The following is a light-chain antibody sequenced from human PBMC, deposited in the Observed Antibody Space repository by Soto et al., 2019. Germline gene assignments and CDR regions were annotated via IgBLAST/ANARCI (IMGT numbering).Light chain of an antibody. J-gene: IGKJ4*01. Sequence: DIVMTQSPLSLPVTPGEPASISCRSSQSLLHSNGYNYLNWYLQKPGQSPQLLIYSVSNRASGVPDRFSGSGSGTDFTLKISRVEAEDVGVYYCMQALQTPTFGGETKVEIK. CDR1: QSLLHSNGYNY. CDR2: SVS. V-gene: IGKV2-28*01. CDR3: MQALQTPT.